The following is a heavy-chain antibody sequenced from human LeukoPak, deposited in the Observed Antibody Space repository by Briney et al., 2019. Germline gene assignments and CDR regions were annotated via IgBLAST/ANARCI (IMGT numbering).Heavy chain of an antibody. CDR3: ARRYYYNLGSFPFDF. CDR1: GGPFSGYF. Sequence: SETLSLTCAVSGGPFSGYFWSWIRQSSGKGLEWIGEIHNSGTTNYNPSLNGRVTISEDTSKNQFYLNLSSVTAADTAVYYCARRYYYNLGSFPFDFWGQGTLVTVSS. V-gene: IGHV4-34*01. CDR2: IHNSGTT. J-gene: IGHJ4*02. D-gene: IGHD3-10*01.